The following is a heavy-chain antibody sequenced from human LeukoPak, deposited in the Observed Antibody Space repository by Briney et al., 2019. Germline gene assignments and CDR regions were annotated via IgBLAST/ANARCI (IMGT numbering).Heavy chain of an antibody. CDR3: ARHRVWGSSWYDFDY. V-gene: IGHV4-34*01. D-gene: IGHD6-13*01. CDR1: GGSFSGYY. CDR2: INHSGST. Sequence: SETLSLTCAVYGGSFSGYYWSWIRQPPGKGREWIGEINHSGSTNYNPSLKSRVTISVDTSKNQFSLKLSSVTAADTAVYYCARHRVWGSSWYDFDYWGQGTLVTVSS. J-gene: IGHJ4*02.